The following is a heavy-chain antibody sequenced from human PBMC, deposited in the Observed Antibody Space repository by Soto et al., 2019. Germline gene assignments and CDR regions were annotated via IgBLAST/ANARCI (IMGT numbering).Heavy chain of an antibody. Sequence: SETLSLTCAVYGGSFSGYYWSWIRQAPGKGLEWIGEINHRGSTYNPSLTSRVTMSVDTSKNQFSLKLTSVTATDTAVYYCARDGFCTETSCRIGNWFDPWGQGTQVTVSS. V-gene: IGHV4-34*01. D-gene: IGHD1-7*01. J-gene: IGHJ5*02. CDR3: ARDGFCTETSCRIGNWFDP. CDR2: INHRGST. CDR1: GGSFSGYY.